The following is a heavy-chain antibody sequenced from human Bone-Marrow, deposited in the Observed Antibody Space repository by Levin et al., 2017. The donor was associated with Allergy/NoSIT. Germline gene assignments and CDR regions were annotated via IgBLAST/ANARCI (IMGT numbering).Heavy chain of an antibody. J-gene: IGHJ6*03. CDR3: ARYFSTWHGGAERHYMDV. V-gene: IGHV4-59*01. CDR1: GGSISGYW. CDR2: IFYTGTA. D-gene: IGHD6-13*01. Sequence: NSSETLSLTCSVSGGSISGYWWNWVRQSPGKGLEWIAHIFYTGTAVYNPSLRSRVTISVDTSKNQFSLKLTSVTSADTAFYYCARYFSTWHGGAERHYMDVWGKGTTVTVSS.